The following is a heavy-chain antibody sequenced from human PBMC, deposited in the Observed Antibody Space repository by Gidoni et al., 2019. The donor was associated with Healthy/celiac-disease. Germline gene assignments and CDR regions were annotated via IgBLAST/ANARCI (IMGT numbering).Heavy chain of an antibody. V-gene: IGHV3-30-3*01. CDR1: GFPFSSYA. J-gene: IGHJ4*02. D-gene: IGHD3-10*01. CDR2: ISYDGSNK. CDR3: ARDYGSGSYLDY. Sequence: QVQLLESWGGVVQPGRSLRLVCAAAGFPFSSYAMHWVRQAPGKGLEWVAVISYDGSNKYYADSVKGRFTISRDNSKNTLYLQMNSLRAEDTAVYYCARDYGSGSYLDYWGQGTLVTVSS.